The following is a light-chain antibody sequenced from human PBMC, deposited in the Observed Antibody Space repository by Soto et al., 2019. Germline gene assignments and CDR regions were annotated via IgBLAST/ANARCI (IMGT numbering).Light chain of an antibody. J-gene: IGLJ3*02. Sequence: QTVVTHSPSASASLGASVKLTCTLSSGHSSYAIAWHQQQPEKGPRYLMKLNSDGSHSKGDGIPDRFSGSSSGAERYLTISSLQSEDEADYYCQTWGTGIWVFGGGTKLT. CDR3: QTWGTGIWV. V-gene: IGLV4-69*01. CDR1: SGHSSYA. CDR2: LNSDGSH.